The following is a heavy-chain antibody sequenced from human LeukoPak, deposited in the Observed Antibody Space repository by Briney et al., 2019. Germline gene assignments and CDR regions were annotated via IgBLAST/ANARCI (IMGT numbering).Heavy chain of an antibody. CDR1: GGSISSY. CDR3: VSGGSYLTK. Sequence: SETLSLTCTVSGGSISSYWSWIRQSPGKGLEWVGYIYFSGTTNYNPSLKSRLTITIDTSRNQFSLKLSSVTAADTAIYYCVSGGSYLTKWGQGTLVTVSS. J-gene: IGHJ4*02. D-gene: IGHD3-10*01. V-gene: IGHV4-59*01. CDR2: IYFSGTT.